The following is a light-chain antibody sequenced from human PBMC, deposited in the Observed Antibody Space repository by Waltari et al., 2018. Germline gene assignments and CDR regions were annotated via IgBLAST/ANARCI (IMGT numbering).Light chain of an antibody. Sequence: SSELTQDPAVSVALGQTVRITCQGASLRTSYASWYQQKSGQAPILVLFGKNKRPSGIPDRFSGYNSETTTSLTITGAHAEDEADYYCSSRDSSASHVLFAGGTKLTVL. V-gene: IGLV3-19*01. CDR1: SLRTSY. J-gene: IGLJ2*01. CDR2: GKN. CDR3: SSRDSSASHVL.